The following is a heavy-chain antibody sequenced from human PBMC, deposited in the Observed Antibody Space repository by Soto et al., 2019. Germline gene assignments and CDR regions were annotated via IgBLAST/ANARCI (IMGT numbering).Heavy chain of an antibody. CDR3: AREVQVHTPAFVY. D-gene: IGHD3-10*01. Sequence: QVQLVQSGAEMKKPGSSVKVSCQSSGGTFNTYAMNWVRQAPGQGPEWMGDISPMFGAANYAPKFQGRVTITADESTGTSYMQLSSLTSADTALYFCAREVQVHTPAFVYWGQGTLVTV. V-gene: IGHV1-69*19. J-gene: IGHJ4*02. CDR1: GGTFNTYA. CDR2: ISPMFGAA.